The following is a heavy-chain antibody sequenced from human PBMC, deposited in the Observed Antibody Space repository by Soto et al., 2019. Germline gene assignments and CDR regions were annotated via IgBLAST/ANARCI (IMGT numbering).Heavy chain of an antibody. Sequence: PGGCMGLCCAASGFPVCLYDMHWVRQAPGKGLEWVAVLWFDGSNEYYADSVQGRFTISRDNSKNTLYLQMDSLRAEDTAVYYCAKVLYASESFDSEEAPYGMDVWGQGTTVTVSS. CDR1: GFPVCLYD. CDR2: LWFDGSNE. D-gene: IGHD3-10*01. CDR3: AKVLYASESFDSEEAPYGMDV. V-gene: IGHV3-33*06. J-gene: IGHJ6*02.